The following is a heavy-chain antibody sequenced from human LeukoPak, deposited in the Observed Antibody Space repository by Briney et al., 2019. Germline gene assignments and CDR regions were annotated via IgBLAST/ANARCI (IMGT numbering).Heavy chain of an antibody. J-gene: IGHJ4*02. Sequence: GESLKISCKGSGHSFTSYWIGWVRQMPGKGLEWMGIIYPGDSDTRYSPSFQGQVTISADKSISTAYLQWSSLKASDTAMYYCARIVNPPYYYDSSGYYALDYWGQGTLVTVSS. CDR3: ARIVNPPYYYDSSGYYALDY. D-gene: IGHD3-22*01. CDR1: GHSFTSYW. CDR2: IYPGDSDT. V-gene: IGHV5-51*01.